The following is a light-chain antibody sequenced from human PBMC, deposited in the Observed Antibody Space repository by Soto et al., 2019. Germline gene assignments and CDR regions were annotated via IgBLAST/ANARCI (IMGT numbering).Light chain of an antibody. CDR1: NLASKS. V-gene: IGLV3-21*04. Sequence: SYELTQPPSVSVAPGKTARITCGGDNLASKSVHWYQQKPGQAPVLVIYYDADRPAGIPERFSGSYSGNTAALTISRVEAGDAADYYCQVWDSSSDHYVFGTGTKVTVL. J-gene: IGLJ1*01. CDR3: QVWDSSSDHYV. CDR2: YDA.